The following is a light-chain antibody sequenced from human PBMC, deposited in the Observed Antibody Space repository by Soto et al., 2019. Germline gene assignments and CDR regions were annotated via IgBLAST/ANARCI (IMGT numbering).Light chain of an antibody. CDR2: NVS. J-gene: IGKJ2*01. CDR3: MQGTHWPPYT. Sequence: DVVMTQSPLSLPVTLGQPASISCRSSQSLVYSDGKTYLNWFQQRPGQSPRRLIYNVSNRDSGVPARFSGSGSGTDLTLTISRVEAEDVAVYYCMQGTHWPPYTFGQGTKVDIK. V-gene: IGKV2-30*01. CDR1: QSLVYSDGKTY.